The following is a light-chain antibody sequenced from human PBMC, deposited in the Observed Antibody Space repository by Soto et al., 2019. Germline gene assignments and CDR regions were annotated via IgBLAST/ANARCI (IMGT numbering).Light chain of an antibody. CDR2: DAS. CDR1: QSVGSY. J-gene: IGKJ1*01. V-gene: IGKV3-11*01. Sequence: EIVLTQSPATLSLSPGERATLSCRASQSVGSYLAWYQQKPGQPPRLLIYDASDRATGIPARFSGSGSGTDFTLTICSLEPEDFAVYYCQQRVNWPRTFGQGTKVDIK. CDR3: QQRVNWPRT.